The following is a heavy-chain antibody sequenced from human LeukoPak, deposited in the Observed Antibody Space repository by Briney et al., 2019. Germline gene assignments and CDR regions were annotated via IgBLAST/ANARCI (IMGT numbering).Heavy chain of an antibody. CDR2: INHSGSH. V-gene: IGHV4-34*01. CDR1: GGSLSGYY. J-gene: IGHJ6*02. D-gene: IGHD2-21*02. Sequence: SETLSLTCAVYGGSLSGYYWSWIRQPPGKGLEWIGEINHSGSHNYNPSLKSRVTISVDTSKNQFSLKVSSVTAADTAVYHCARAGHYFGGDRSQRYGMDVWGQGTTVTVSS. CDR3: ARAGHYFGGDRSQRYGMDV.